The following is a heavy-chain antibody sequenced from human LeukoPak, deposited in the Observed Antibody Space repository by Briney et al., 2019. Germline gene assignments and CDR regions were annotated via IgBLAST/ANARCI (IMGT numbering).Heavy chain of an antibody. CDR2: INLLGST. D-gene: IGHD1-20*01. CDR1: GGSFSGYY. J-gene: IGHJ4*02. Sequence: SDTLSLTCGVYGGSFSGYYYKWIRHSPGKGLECIAEINLLGSTNYNPSLQSRSAISIDTSENHFSLNLISVTAADTAVYYFARGGYNFDWMKDAPDYWGQGTLVTVSS. CDR3: ARGGYNFDWMKDAPDY. V-gene: IGHV4-34*01.